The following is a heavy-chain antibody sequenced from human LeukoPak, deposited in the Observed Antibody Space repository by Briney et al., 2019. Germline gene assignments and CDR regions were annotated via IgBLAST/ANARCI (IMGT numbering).Heavy chain of an antibody. CDR2: IKQDGSEK. CDR3: ARESYGSGSNAFDI. D-gene: IGHD3-10*01. Sequence: GGSLRLSCAASGFTFSSYWMSWVRHAPGKGLEWVANIKQDGSEKYYVDSVKGRFTISRDNAKNSLYLQMSSLRAEDTAVYYCARESYGSGSNAFDIWGQGTMVTVSS. J-gene: IGHJ3*02. V-gene: IGHV3-7*01. CDR1: GFTFSSYW.